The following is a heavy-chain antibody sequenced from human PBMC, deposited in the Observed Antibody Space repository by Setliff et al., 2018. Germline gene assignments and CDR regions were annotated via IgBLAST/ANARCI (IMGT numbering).Heavy chain of an antibody. Sequence: SETLYLTCTVPGASLRTGSNYWGWFRQPAGKGLEWIGRIYTDVTTYYNPSLKSRVSISADTSRNHFSLRMTSVSAADTAVYYCAKEHVVISFVTNTHHHYGMDVWG. D-gene: IGHD2-8*01. CDR2: IYTDVTT. J-gene: IGHJ6*01. V-gene: IGHV4-61*02. CDR1: GASLRTGSNY. CDR3: AKEHVVISFVTNTHHHYGMDV.